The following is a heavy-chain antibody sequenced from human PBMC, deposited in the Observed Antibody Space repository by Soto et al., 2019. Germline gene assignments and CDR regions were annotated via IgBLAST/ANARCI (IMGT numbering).Heavy chain of an antibody. V-gene: IGHV1-3*01. D-gene: IGHD4-17*01. CDR2: INAGNGNT. CDR1: GYTFTSYA. CDR3: ATLRPAYGDYEAADSLDY. Sequence: QVQLVQSGAEVKKPGASVKVSCKASGYTFTSYAMHWVRQAPGQRLEWMGWINAGNGNTKYSQKFQGRVTITRDTSASTAYMELSSLRSEDTAVYYCATLRPAYGDYEAADSLDYWGQGTLVTVSS. J-gene: IGHJ4*02.